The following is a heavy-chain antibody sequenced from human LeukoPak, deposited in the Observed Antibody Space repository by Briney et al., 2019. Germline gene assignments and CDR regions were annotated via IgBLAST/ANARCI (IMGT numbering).Heavy chain of an antibody. J-gene: IGHJ4*02. CDR3: ARHVAATPPNY. CDR2: INYSGTT. CDR1: GGSISSSSYS. D-gene: IGHD2-2*01. V-gene: IGHV4-39*01. Sequence: SETLSLTCTVSGGSISSSSYSWGWLRQPPGKGLEWIGSINYSGTTYCSPSLKSRVTISVDTSKNQFSLRLSSVTAADTAVYYCARHVAATPPNYWGQGTLVTVSS.